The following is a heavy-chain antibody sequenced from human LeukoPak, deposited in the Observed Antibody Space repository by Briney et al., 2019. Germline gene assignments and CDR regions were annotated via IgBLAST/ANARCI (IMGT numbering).Heavy chain of an antibody. CDR2: INHSGST. V-gene: IGHV4-34*01. J-gene: IGHJ4*02. Sequence: SETLSLTCAVYGGFFSGYYWSWIRQPPGKGLEWIGEINHSGSTNYNPSLKSRVTISVDTSKNQFSLKLSSVTAADTAVYYCARGRVEITMIVVVIPFFDYWGQGTLVTVSS. CDR3: ARGRVEITMIVVVIPFFDY. CDR1: GGFFSGYY. D-gene: IGHD3-22*01.